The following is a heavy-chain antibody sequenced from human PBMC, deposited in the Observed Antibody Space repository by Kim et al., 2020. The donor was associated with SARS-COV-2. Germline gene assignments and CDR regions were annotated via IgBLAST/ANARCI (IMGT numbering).Heavy chain of an antibody. Sequence: GGSLRLSCAASGFTFSSYAMSWVRQAPGKGLEWVSAISGSGNTKYYADSQSGRITITSVTTNKTHHLLKSILTAEDTADYYAKEDWRRLARAFFSHWR. D-gene: IGHD3-3*01. CDR2: ISGSGNTK. J-gene: IGHJ1*01. CDR3: AKEDWRRLARAFFSH. V-gene: IGHV3-23*01. CDR1: GFTFSSYA.